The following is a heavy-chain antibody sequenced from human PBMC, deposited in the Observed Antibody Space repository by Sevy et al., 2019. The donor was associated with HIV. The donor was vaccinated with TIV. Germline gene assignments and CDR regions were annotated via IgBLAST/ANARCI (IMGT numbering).Heavy chain of an antibody. J-gene: IGHJ6*02. CDR3: AKDGGDYGMDV. CDR2: ISYDGSNK. Sequence: GGSLRLSCAASGFTFSSYDMHWVRQAPGKGLEWVAVISYDGSNKYYADSVKGRFTISRDNSKNTLYLQMNSLRAEDTAVYYCAKDGGDYGMDVWGQGTTVTVSS. CDR1: GFTFSSYD. D-gene: IGHD3-10*01. V-gene: IGHV3-30*18.